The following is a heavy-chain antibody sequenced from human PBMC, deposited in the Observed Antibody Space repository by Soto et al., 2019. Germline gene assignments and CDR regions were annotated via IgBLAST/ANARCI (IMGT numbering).Heavy chain of an antibody. J-gene: IGHJ5*02. CDR1: GFTFSSYA. Sequence: GGSLRLSCAASGFTFSSYAMSWVRQAPGKGLEWASAISGSGGSTYYADSVKGRFTISRDNSKNTLYLQMNSLRAEDTAVYYCAKSRCGSCLNWFDPWGQGTLVTVSS. CDR2: ISGSGGST. CDR3: AKSRCGSCLNWFDP. V-gene: IGHV3-23*01. D-gene: IGHD2-15*01.